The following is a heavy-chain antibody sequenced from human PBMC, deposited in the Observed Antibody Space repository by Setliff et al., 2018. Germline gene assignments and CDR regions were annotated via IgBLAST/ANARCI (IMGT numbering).Heavy chain of an antibody. CDR1: GGSIGRGSRY. CDR2: IFPSGST. J-gene: IGHJ6*02. Sequence: PSETLSLTCTVSGGSIGRGSRYWSWIRQPAGKGLEWIERIFPSGSTNYNPSLKSRVTISVDTSKNQFSLKLSSVTAADTAVYYCARKKTVYWYYGMDVWGQGTTVTV. D-gene: IGHD2-15*01. CDR3: ARKKTVYWYYGMDV. V-gene: IGHV4-61*02.